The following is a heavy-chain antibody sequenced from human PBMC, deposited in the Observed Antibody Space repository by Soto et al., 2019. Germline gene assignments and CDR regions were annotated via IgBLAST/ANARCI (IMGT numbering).Heavy chain of an antibody. J-gene: IGHJ4*02. V-gene: IGHV1-8*01. Sequence: QVQLEQSGTEVKEPGASVKVSCKASGYSFTSYNINWVRQTTGQGLEWMGWVNPSNGDAGLAQRFQGRVTMSSDTSITTAFVEVSSLAPDDAAIYCCARAPRPGDIAVLDHWGQGTLVSVSS. CDR2: VNPSNGDA. D-gene: IGHD2-15*01. CDR1: GYSFTSYN. CDR3: ARAPRPGDIAVLDH.